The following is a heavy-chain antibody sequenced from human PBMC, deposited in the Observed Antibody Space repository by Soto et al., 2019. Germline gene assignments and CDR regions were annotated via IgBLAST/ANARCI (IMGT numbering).Heavy chain of an antibody. V-gene: IGHV4-4*02. D-gene: IGHD3-10*02. CDR3: ASVRGGYYYAMDV. J-gene: IGHJ6*02. Sequence: QVQLQESGPGLVKPSGTLSLTCAVSGGSISSSNWWSWVREPPGKGLEWIVEIDHSGSTNYNPSLKGRVTISVDKYKNQFSLKLSSVSAADTAVYYCASVRGGYYYAMDVWGQGTTVTVSS. CDR2: IDHSGST. CDR1: GGSISSSNW.